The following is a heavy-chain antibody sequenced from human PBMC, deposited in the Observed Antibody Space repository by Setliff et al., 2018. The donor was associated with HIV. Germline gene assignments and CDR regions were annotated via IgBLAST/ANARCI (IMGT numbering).Heavy chain of an antibody. CDR1: GGSISNQY. J-gene: IGHJ4*02. CDR3: ARLRVGSSSQTFDH. V-gene: IGHV4-59*11. D-gene: IGHD2-15*01. CDR2: IYYSGTT. Sequence: ASETLSLTCTVSGGSISNQYWSWIRQPQGKGLEWIGYIYYSGTTHYNPSLKSRVAMSVDTSKNQFSLDLTSVAPADTAVYYCARLRVGSSSQTFDHWGQGILVTSPQ.